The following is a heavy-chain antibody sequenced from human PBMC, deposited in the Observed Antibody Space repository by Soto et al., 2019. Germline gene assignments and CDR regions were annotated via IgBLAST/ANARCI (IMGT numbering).Heavy chain of an antibody. CDR2: MNPNNGNT. Sequence: QVQLVQSGAEVEKPGASVKVSCKAAAYTLTSYDINWVRQATGQDFEWMGWMNPNNGNTAYAQKFQGRVTMTRDTSKSTAFMELSSLTSEDTAVYYCARGPRNWGVDYWGQGTLVTVSS. J-gene: IGHJ4*02. D-gene: IGHD7-27*01. CDR3: ARGPRNWGVDY. V-gene: IGHV1-8*01. CDR1: AYTLTSYD.